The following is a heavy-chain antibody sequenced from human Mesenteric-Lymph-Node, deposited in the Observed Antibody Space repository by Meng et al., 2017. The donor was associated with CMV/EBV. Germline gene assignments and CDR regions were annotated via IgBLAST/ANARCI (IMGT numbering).Heavy chain of an antibody. CDR3: ADGLSPHAFDI. D-gene: IGHD5-24*01. V-gene: IGHV3-53*01. CDR1: GFTVSSNY. J-gene: IGHJ3*02. Sequence: ETLSLTCAASGFTVSSNYMSWVRQAPGKGLEWVSVIYSGGSTYYADSVKGRFTISRDNSKNTLYLQMNSLRAEDTAVYYCADGLSPHAFDIWGQGTMVTVSS. CDR2: IYSGGST.